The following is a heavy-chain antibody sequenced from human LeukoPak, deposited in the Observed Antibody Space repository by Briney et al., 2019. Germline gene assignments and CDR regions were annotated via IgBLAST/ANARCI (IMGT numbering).Heavy chain of an antibody. V-gene: IGHV4-39*01. CDR1: GGSISSSSYY. Sequence: PSETLSLTCTVSGGSISSSSYYWGWIRQPPGKGLEWIGSIYYSGSTYYNPSLKSRVTISVDTSKNQFSLKLSSVTAADTAVYYCARQVTGTTRRFGPWGQGTLDTVSS. CDR3: ARQVTGTTRRFGP. J-gene: IGHJ5*02. D-gene: IGHD1-7*01. CDR2: IYYSGST.